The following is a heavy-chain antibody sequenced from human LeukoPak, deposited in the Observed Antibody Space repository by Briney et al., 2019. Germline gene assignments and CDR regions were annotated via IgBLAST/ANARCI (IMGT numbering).Heavy chain of an antibody. V-gene: IGHV4-59*01. J-gene: IGHJ4*02. CDR3: ARSGPLTWFNAYYFDY. CDR1: GGSLSSYY. D-gene: IGHD3-10*01. Sequence: KPLETLSLTCTVSGGSLSSYYRGWIPQPPRKGLEWVGYIYYSGSTNYNPSLKSRVTISVDTSKNQFSLKLSSVTAADTAVYYCARSGPLTWFNAYYFDYWGQGTLVTVSS. CDR2: IYYSGST.